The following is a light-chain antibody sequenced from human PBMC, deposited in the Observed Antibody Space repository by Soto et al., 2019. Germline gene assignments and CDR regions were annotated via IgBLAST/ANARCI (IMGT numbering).Light chain of an antibody. V-gene: IGKV3-15*01. CDR1: QSVTSD. CDR3: QQYNNWPPGT. Sequence: EIVMTQSPATLSVSPGDRATLSCRASQSVTSDLAWYQQKPGQAPRLLIYDASSRATGVPARFSGSGSGTEFTLTISSLQSEDFAIYYCQQYNNWPPGTFGQGTKVDIK. J-gene: IGKJ1*01. CDR2: DAS.